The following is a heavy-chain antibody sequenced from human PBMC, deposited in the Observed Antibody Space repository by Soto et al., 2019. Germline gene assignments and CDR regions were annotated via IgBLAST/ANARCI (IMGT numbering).Heavy chain of an antibody. D-gene: IGHD3-16*01. Sequence: GGSRRLSWAASGFTFSSYGMHWVREAPGKGLGWVAVIWYDGSNKDYADSVKGRFTISRDNSKNTLYLQMNSLRAEDTAVYYCARDFYAALGGLEDGMDVWGQGTTVTVSS. CDR2: IWYDGSNK. J-gene: IGHJ6*02. V-gene: IGHV3-33*01. CDR3: ARDFYAALGGLEDGMDV. CDR1: GFTFSSYG.